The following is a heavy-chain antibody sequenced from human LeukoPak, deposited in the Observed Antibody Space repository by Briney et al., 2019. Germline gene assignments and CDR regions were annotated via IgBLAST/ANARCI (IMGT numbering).Heavy chain of an antibody. CDR1: GGSITTYY. Sequence: SETPSLTCTVSGGSITTYYWSWIRQPPGKGLEWIGYIYYSGSTNYNPSLKSRVTISVDTSKNQFSLKLSSVTAADTAVYYCARSHSVWTSFDYWGQGNLVTVSS. CDR3: ARSHSVWTSFDY. J-gene: IGHJ4*02. V-gene: IGHV4-59*01. CDR2: IYYSGST. D-gene: IGHD3/OR15-3a*01.